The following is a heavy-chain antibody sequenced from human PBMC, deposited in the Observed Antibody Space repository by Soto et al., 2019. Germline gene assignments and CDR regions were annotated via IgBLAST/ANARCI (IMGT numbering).Heavy chain of an antibody. D-gene: IGHD4-17*01. Sequence: PGGSLRLSCAASGFTFSDYYMSWIRQAPWKGLEWVSYISSSGSTIYYADSVKGRFTISRDNAKNSLYLQMNSLRAEDTAVYYCARDGQTLDYGEYYYYMDVWGKGTTVTVSS. CDR3: ARDGQTLDYGEYYYYMDV. CDR2: ISSSGSTI. CDR1: GFTFSDYY. V-gene: IGHV3-11*01. J-gene: IGHJ6*03.